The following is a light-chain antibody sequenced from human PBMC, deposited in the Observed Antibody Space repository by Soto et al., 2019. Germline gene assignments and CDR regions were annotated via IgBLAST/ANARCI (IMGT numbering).Light chain of an antibody. CDR2: DAS. J-gene: IGKJ1*01. Sequence: DIQMTQSPSTLSASVGDRVTITCRASQSISSWLAWYQQKPGKAPKLLIYDASSLESGVPSRFSGSGSGTEFTLTTSSLQTDDFATDYCQQYNSYSRTFGQGTKVEIK. CDR3: QQYNSYSRT. V-gene: IGKV1-5*01. CDR1: QSISSW.